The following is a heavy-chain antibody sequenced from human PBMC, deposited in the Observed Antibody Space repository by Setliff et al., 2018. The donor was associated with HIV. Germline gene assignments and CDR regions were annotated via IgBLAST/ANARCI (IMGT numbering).Heavy chain of an antibody. CDR3: TSYTIDPLTFDS. CDR1: GDSISSGSYF. CDR2: IYYTGFA. D-gene: IGHD3-16*01. J-gene: IGHJ4*02. V-gene: IGHV4-39*01. Sequence: LSLTCSVSGDSISSGSYFWGWIRQTPGKGLEWIGNIYYTGFAYYNPSLKSRITISVDTSKNQFSLKLRSVTAADTAVYYCTSYTIDPLTFDSWGQGALVTVSS.